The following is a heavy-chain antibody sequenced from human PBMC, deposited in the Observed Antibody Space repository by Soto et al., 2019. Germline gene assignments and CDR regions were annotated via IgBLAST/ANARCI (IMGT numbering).Heavy chain of an antibody. CDR3: ARHPRGYSYVIDY. J-gene: IGHJ4*02. Sequence: SETLSLTCTVSGGSISSSSYYWGWIRQPPGKGLEWIGSIYYSGSTYYNPSLKSRVTISVDTSKNQFSLKLSSVTAADTAVYYCARHPRGYSYVIDYCGQGTLVTVSS. CDR2: IYYSGST. V-gene: IGHV4-39*01. CDR1: GGSISSSSYY. D-gene: IGHD5-18*01.